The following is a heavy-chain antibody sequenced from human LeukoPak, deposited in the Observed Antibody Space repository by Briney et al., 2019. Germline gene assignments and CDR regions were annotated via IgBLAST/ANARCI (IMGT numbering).Heavy chain of an antibody. CDR3: ARGRRGYSYGTYFDY. J-gene: IGHJ4*02. V-gene: IGHV4-34*01. CDR2: INHSGST. D-gene: IGHD5-18*01. Sequence: PSETLSLTCAVYGGSFSGYYWSWIRQPPGKGLEWIGEINHSGSTNYNPSLKSRVTIPVDTSKNQFSLKLSSVTAADTAVYYCARGRRGYSYGTYFDYWGQGTLVTVSS. CDR1: GGSFSGYY.